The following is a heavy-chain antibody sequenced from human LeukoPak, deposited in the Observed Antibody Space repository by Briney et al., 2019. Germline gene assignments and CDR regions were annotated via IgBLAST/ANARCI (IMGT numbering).Heavy chain of an antibody. CDR2: IKQDASET. V-gene: IGHV3-7*01. CDR3: ATDPSGPSDSSGWYYFDN. CDR1: GFIVSNYC. Sequence: GGSLGLSCAASGFIVSNYCMGWVRQAPGKGLKWVAYIKQDASETYYVDSVRGRFSISRDNAKNSLFLQMNSLRAEDTAVYYCATDPSGPSDSSGWYYFDNWGQGTLVTVSS. J-gene: IGHJ4*02. D-gene: IGHD6-19*01.